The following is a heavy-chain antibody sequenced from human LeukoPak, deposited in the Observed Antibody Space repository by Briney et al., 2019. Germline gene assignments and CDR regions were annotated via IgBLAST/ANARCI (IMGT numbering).Heavy chain of an antibody. CDR3: AKDIQLST. CDR2: IYRDGSS. J-gene: IGHJ3*01. D-gene: IGHD5-24*01. Sequence: PGGSLRLSCVASGLSVSSNYMSCVRQAPGKGLEWVSVIYRDGSSYYAESVKGRFTISRDNSKNTLSLQMNSLRVEDTAIYYCAKDIQLSTWGLGTRVTVSS. CDR1: GLSVSSNY. V-gene: IGHV3-66*01.